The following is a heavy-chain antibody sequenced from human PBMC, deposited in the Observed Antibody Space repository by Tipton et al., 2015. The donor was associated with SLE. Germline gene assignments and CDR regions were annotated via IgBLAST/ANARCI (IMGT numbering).Heavy chain of an antibody. J-gene: IGHJ3*02. CDR2: ISHSGST. CDR3: ARDEAVVVQGPGVAFDI. D-gene: IGHD2-2*01. Sequence: TLSLTCIVSGYSISSGFYWGWIRQTPEKGLEWIATISHSGSTYYNPSLKSRVTISADTSKNQFSLKLSSVTAADTAVYYCARDEAVVVQGPGVAFDIWGQGTMVTVSS. CDR1: GYSISSGFY. V-gene: IGHV4-38-2*02.